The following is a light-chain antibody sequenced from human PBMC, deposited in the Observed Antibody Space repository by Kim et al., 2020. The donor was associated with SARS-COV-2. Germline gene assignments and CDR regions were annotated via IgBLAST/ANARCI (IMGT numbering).Light chain of an antibody. CDR2: WAS. Sequence: DIVMTQSPDSLTVSLGERATLNCKSSQSLLYRSTNKNYLAWYQQQPGQPPKLLIYWASTRESGVPDRFSGSGSRTDFTLTISSLQAEDVGVYYCQQYYNAPLTFGGGTKLEI. J-gene: IGKJ4*01. CDR1: QSLLYRSTNKNY. V-gene: IGKV4-1*01. CDR3: QQYYNAPLT.